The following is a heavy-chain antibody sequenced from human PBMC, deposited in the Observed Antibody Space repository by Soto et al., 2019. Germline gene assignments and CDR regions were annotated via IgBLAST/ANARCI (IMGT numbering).Heavy chain of an antibody. CDR3: GRGPSPRAPAGGTPYSYAMAV. D-gene: IGHD6-13*01. CDR2: MNPINGAT. Sequence: GASVKVSCKASGYDFTAYDINWVRQASGQGLEWMGWMNPINGATGSARRFQGRVSMTRNTATGTAYLELTSLRSDDTAVYYCGRGPSPRAPAGGTPYSYAMAVWRQGTTVTVSS. CDR1: GYDFTAYD. V-gene: IGHV1-8*02. J-gene: IGHJ6*02.